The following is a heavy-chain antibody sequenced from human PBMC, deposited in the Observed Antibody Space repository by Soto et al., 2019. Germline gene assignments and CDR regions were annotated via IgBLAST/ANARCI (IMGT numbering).Heavy chain of an antibody. CDR1: GCSISSSSYY. Sequence: SETLSLTCTFSGCSISSSSYYWGWIRQPPGKGLEWIGYIYYSGSTYYNPSLKSRVTISVDTSKNQFSLKLSSVTAADTAVYYCARGFVCSGGSCYVDWFDPWGQGTLVTVSS. V-gene: IGHV4-31*03. CDR2: IYYSGST. CDR3: ARGFVCSGGSCYVDWFDP. D-gene: IGHD2-15*01. J-gene: IGHJ5*02.